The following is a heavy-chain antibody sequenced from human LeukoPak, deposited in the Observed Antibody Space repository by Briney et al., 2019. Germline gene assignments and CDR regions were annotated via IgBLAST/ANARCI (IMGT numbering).Heavy chain of an antibody. D-gene: IGHD6-19*01. CDR1: GFAFDDYG. V-gene: IGHV3-20*04. Sequence: GGSLRLSCVASGFAFDDYGMNWVRQAPGKGLEWVSGINWNGGRTAYADSVKGRFTISRDNAKNSLYLQMNSLRAEDTALYYCVRGTYSSGPFDSWGQGTLVTVSS. CDR3: VRGTYSSGPFDS. J-gene: IGHJ4*02. CDR2: INWNGGRT.